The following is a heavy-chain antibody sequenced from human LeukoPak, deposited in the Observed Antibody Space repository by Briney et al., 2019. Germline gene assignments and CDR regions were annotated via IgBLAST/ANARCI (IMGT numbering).Heavy chain of an antibody. D-gene: IGHD1-26*01. J-gene: IGHJ5*02. CDR1: GGSISSYY. V-gene: IGHV4-59*01. CDR3: VRGAGASNWFDP. Sequence: PSETLSLTCTVSGGSISSYYWSWIRQPPGKGLEWIGYIYYSGSTNYNPSLKSRVTISVDTSKNQFSLKLSSVTAADTAVYYCVRGAGASNWFDPWGQGTLVTVSS. CDR2: IYYSGST.